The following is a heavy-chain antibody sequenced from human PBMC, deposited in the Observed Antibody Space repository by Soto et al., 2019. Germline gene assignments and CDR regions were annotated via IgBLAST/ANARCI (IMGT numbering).Heavy chain of an antibody. CDR1: GGSISSGDYY. Sequence: SETLSLTCTVSGGSISSGDYYWSWIRQPPGKGLEWIGYIYYSGSTYYNPSLKSRVTISVDTSKNQFSLKLSSVTAADTAVYHCARNKYYDFWSGYPQVRLYYYGMDVWGQGTTVTVSS. J-gene: IGHJ6*02. D-gene: IGHD3-3*01. CDR3: ARNKYYDFWSGYPQVRLYYYGMDV. V-gene: IGHV4-30-4*01. CDR2: IYYSGST.